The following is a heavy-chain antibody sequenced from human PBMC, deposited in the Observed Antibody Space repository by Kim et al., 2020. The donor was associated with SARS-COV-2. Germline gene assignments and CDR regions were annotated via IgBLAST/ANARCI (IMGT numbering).Heavy chain of an antibody. CDR1: GFTFSSYS. V-gene: IGHV3-21*01. CDR2: ISSSSSYI. CDR3: ARVIFGVYRAEDY. J-gene: IGHJ4*02. D-gene: IGHD3-3*01. Sequence: GGSLRLSCAASGFTFSSYSMNWVRQAPGKGLEWVSSISSSSSYIYYADSVKGRFTISRDNAKNSLYLQMNSLRAEDTAVYYCARVIFGVYRAEDYWGQGTLVTVSS.